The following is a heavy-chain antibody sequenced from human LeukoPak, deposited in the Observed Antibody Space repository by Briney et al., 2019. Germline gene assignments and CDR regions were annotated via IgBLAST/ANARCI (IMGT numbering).Heavy chain of an antibody. Sequence: SETLSFTCSVSGGSISPYFWSWIRQPPGKGLEWIGDIAYSGSTNYNPSLKSRVTISVDTSKNQFSLRLNSVTTADTAVYYCARDDYRGVTNFDPWGQGTLVTVSS. CDR1: GGSISPYF. CDR3: ARDDYRGVTNFDP. CDR2: IAYSGST. V-gene: IGHV4-59*01. J-gene: IGHJ5*02. D-gene: IGHD3-10*01.